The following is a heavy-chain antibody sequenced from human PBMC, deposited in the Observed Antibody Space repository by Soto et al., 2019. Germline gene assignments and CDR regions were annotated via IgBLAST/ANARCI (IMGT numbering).Heavy chain of an antibody. J-gene: IGHJ3*01. CDR3: ARDIVSVGPRANEDFDV. CDR1: GFTFSDTL. Sequence: QVQLVQSGAEMKKPGASVNISCQASGFTFSDTLTNCVRQGPGQGLEWMGWINPANGNTRYSESFQGRVTISSLSSASTAYVALSDLTSEDTAVYYCARDIVSVGPRANEDFDVWGQGTMIPVSS. V-gene: IGHV1-3*01. D-gene: IGHD1-26*01. CDR2: INPANGNT.